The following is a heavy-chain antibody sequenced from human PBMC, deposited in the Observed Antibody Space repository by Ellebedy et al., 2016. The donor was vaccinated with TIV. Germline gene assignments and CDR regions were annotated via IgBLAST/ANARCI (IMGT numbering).Heavy chain of an antibody. V-gene: IGHV3-23*01. D-gene: IGHD2-2*01. CDR2: ITGSATDT. CDR3: AKGSSTTYYHY. Sequence: GESLKISXAASGFSFSNFGMSWVRQAPGKGLEWVSGITGSATDTYYADSVKGRFTISRDNSKNTLSLQMNSLRPEDTATYYCAKGSSTTYYHYWGQGTLVTVPS. J-gene: IGHJ4*02. CDR1: GFSFSNFG.